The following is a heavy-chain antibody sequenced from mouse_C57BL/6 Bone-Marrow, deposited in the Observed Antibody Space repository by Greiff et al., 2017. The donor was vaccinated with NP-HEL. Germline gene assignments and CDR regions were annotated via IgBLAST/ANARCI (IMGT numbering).Heavy chain of an antibody. V-gene: IGHV2-9-1*01. J-gene: IGHJ1*03. CDR2: ICTGGGT. D-gene: IGHD2-2*01. CDR1: GFSFTSYA. Sequence: VNVVESGPGLVAPSQCLSITCTVSGFSFTSYAISWVRQPPGKGLEWLGVICTGGGTNYNSALKSRLSIIKDNSKSQVFLEINSLQTDDTARYYCARRLPAYWYFDVWGTGTTVTVSS. CDR3: ARRLPAYWYFDV.